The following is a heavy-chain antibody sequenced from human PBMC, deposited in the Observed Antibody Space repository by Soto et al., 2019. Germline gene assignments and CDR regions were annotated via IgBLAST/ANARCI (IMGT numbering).Heavy chain of an antibody. Sequence: PGGSLRLSCAASGFTFSSYAMSWVRQAPGKGLEWVSAISGSGGSTYYADPVKGRFTISRDNSKNTLYLQMNSLRAEDTAVYYCAKGDIVVVDFDYWGQGTLVTVSS. CDR3: AKGDIVVVDFDY. D-gene: IGHD2-2*01. V-gene: IGHV3-23*01. CDR2: ISGSGGST. CDR1: GFTFSSYA. J-gene: IGHJ4*02.